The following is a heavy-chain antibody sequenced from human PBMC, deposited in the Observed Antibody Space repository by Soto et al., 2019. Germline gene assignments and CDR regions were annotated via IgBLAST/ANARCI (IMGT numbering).Heavy chain of an antibody. Sequence: QVQLQQWGAGLLKPSATLSLTCAVYGGSFSGFYWSRVRQPPGKGLEWIGEINHSGSINQNVSLKSRVTIAVDTSRNQFSLKLTSVTAADTAVYYWARIPSRHFYYYDGMDVWGQGTTVTVSS. V-gene: IGHV4-34*01. CDR1: GGSFSGFY. J-gene: IGHJ6*02. CDR3: ARIPSRHFYYYDGMDV. CDR2: INHSGSI. D-gene: IGHD2-21*01.